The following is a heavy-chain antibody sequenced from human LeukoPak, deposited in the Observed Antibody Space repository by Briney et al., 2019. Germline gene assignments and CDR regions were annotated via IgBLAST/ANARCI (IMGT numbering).Heavy chain of an antibody. Sequence: GGSLRLSCAASGFTFSSYSMNWVRQAPGKGLEWVSYISSSSSSTIYYADSVKGRFTISRDNAKNSLYLQMNSLRDEDTAVYYCARDGLGYCSSTSCQTNNWFDPWGQGTLVTVSS. CDR1: GFTFSSYS. J-gene: IGHJ5*02. V-gene: IGHV3-48*02. CDR2: ISSSSSSTI. D-gene: IGHD2-2*01. CDR3: ARDGLGYCSSTSCQTNNWFDP.